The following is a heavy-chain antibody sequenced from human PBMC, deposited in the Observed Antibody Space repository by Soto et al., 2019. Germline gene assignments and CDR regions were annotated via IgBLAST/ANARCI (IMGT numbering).Heavy chain of an antibody. J-gene: IGHJ4*02. CDR2: IYRSGTN. V-gene: IGHV4-31*03. CDR1: GGSISSGGYY. D-gene: IGHD1-26*01. CDR3: ARERSGASYVFDD. Sequence: QVQLQESGPGLVKPSQTLSLTCTVSGGSISSGGYYWSWIRQYPGKGLEWIGYIYRSGTNYYNPSLTSRVTRSVDTSKNQFSVKLSSVTVADTAIYYCARERSGASYVFDDWGQGTLVTVSS.